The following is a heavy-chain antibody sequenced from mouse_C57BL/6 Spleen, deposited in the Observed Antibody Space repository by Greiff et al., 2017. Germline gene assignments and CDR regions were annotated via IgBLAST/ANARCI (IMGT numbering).Heavy chain of an antibody. Sequence: VQLVESGPELVKPGASVKISCKASGYTFTDYYINWVKQRPGQGLEWIGWIFPGSGSTYYNEKFKGKATLTVDKSSSTAYMLLSSLTSEDSAVYFCARSYGSTYWYFDVWGTGTTVTVSS. CDR3: ARSYGSTYWYFDV. V-gene: IGHV1-75*01. CDR2: IFPGSGST. J-gene: IGHJ1*03. CDR1: GYTFTDYY. D-gene: IGHD1-1*01.